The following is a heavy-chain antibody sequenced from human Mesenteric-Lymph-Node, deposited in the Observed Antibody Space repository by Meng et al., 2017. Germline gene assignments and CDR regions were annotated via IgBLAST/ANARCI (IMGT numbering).Heavy chain of an antibody. J-gene: IGHJ4*02. CDR2: INPNSGGT. D-gene: IGHD5-12*01. Sequence: ASVKVSCKASGYTFTGYYMHWVRQAPGQGLEWMGRINPNSGGTNYAQKFQGRVTMTRDTSISTAYMEVGRLESDDTAVYYCARGADIDGRYMSMFDYWGQGTPVTVSS. CDR1: GYTFTGYY. CDR3: ARGADIDGRYMSMFDY. V-gene: IGHV1-2*06.